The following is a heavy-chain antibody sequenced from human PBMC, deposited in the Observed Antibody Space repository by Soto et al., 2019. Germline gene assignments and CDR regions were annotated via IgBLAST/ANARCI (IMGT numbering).Heavy chain of an antibody. D-gene: IGHD3-22*01. Sequence: PSLTCTVSGGSISSGDYYWSWIRQPPGKGLEWIGYIYYSGSTYYNPSLKSRVTISVDTSKNQFSLKLSSVTAADTAVYYCARSYDSSGYYWGYFDYWGQGTLVTVSS. V-gene: IGHV4-30-4*01. CDR3: ARSYDSSGYYWGYFDY. J-gene: IGHJ4*01. CDR2: IYYSGST. CDR1: GGSISSGDYY.